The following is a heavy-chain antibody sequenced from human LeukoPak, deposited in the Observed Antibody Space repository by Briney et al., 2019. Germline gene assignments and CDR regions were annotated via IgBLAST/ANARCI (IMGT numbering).Heavy chain of an antibody. J-gene: IGHJ4*02. Sequence: GGSLRLSCAASGFTFSNYAMNWVRRARGEGLEWVSAISGGGCTTDYADSVSGRFTLSRDNSKNKLYLQMNSLTAEDTAVYYCAKPPPKCSSTSCPLDYWGQGTLVTVSP. CDR2: ISGGGCTT. CDR3: AKPPPKCSSTSCPLDY. CDR1: GFTFSNYA. V-gene: IGHV3-23*01. D-gene: IGHD2-2*01.